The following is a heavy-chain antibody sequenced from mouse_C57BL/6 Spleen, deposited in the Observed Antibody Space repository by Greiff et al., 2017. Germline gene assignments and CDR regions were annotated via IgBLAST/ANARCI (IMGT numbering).Heavy chain of an antibody. CDR3: TRYYYGSSYLDY. CDR2: IDPEDGDT. CDR1: GFNIKDYY. V-gene: IGHV14-1*01. J-gene: IGHJ2*01. D-gene: IGHD1-1*01. Sequence: EVQLQQSGAELVRPGASVKLSCTASGFNIKDYYMHWVKQRPEQGLEWIGRIDPEDGDTEYDPKFQGKATMTADTSSNTAYLQLSSLTSEDTAVYYCTRYYYGSSYLDYWGQGTTLTVSS.